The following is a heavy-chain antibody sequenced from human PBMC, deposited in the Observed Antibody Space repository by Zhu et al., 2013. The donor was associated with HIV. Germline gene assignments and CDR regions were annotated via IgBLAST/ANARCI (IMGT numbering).Heavy chain of an antibody. J-gene: IGHJ6*02. V-gene: IGHV1-69*01. Sequence: QVQLVQSGAEVKKPGSSVKVSCKASGGTFSSYAISWVRQAPGQGLEWMGGIIPIFGTANYAQKFQGRVTITADESTSTAYMELSSLRSEDTAVYYCARGNVGYCSSTSCFRAYYYYGMDVWGQGTTVTVSS. CDR1: GGTFSSYA. D-gene: IGHD2-2*01. CDR2: IIPIFGTA. CDR3: ARGNVGYCSSTSCFRAYYYYGMDV.